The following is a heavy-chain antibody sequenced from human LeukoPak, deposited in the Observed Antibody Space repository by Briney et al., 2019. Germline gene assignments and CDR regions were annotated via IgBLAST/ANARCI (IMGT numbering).Heavy chain of an antibody. Sequence: PSQTLSLTCTVSGGSISSGDYYWSWIRQPPGKGLEWIGYIYYSGSTYYNPSLKSRVTISVDTSKNQFSLKLSPVTAADTAVYYCARDWEDCSGGSCYPVIDYWGQGTLVTVSS. V-gene: IGHV4-30-4*01. J-gene: IGHJ4*02. CDR2: IYYSGST. D-gene: IGHD2-15*01. CDR1: GGSISSGDYY. CDR3: ARDWEDCSGGSCYPVIDY.